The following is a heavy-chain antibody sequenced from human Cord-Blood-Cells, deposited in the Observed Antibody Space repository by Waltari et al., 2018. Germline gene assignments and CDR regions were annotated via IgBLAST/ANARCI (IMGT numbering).Heavy chain of an antibody. CDR3: ARGRDYGGNVCYGMDV. CDR1: GGSFSGYY. Sequence: QVQLQQWGAGLLKPSETLSLTCAVYGGSFSGYYWSWIRQPPGKGLEWIGEINHSGSTNDTPSLKSGVTISVDTSKNQFSLKLSSVTAADTAVYYCARGRDYGGNVCYGMDVWGQGTTVTVSS. D-gene: IGHD4-17*01. J-gene: IGHJ6*02. CDR2: INHSGST. V-gene: IGHV4-34*01.